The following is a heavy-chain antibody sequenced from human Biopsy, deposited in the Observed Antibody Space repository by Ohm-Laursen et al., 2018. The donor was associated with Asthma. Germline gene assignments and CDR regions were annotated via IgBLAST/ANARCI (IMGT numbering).Heavy chain of an antibody. J-gene: IGHJ5*01. CDR3: AREKITESSGFQNWFDS. D-gene: IGHD3-22*01. Sequence: SLRLSCAASGFVFSAHGMHWVRQAPGKGLEWVALIWYDGRRKSYTDSVRGRFTISRDNSKNTLYLEMDSLRAEDTAVYYCAREKITESSGFQNWFDSWGQGTLVTVSS. CDR2: IWYDGRRK. V-gene: IGHV3-33*01. CDR1: GFVFSAHG.